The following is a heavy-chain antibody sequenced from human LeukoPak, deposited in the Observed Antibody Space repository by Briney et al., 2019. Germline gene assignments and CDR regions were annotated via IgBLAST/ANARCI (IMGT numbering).Heavy chain of an antibody. CDR2: IRYDGSNE. V-gene: IGHV3-30*02. CDR1: GFTFSSYG. D-gene: IGHD6-19*01. Sequence: GGSLRLSCAASGFTFSSYGMHWVRQAPGKGLEWVAFIRYDGSNEEHADSVKGRFTISRYNTKNTLYLQINSLRPEDTAVYYCAKVGYISPSHYMDVWGKGTTVTVSS. J-gene: IGHJ6*03. CDR3: AKVGYISPSHYMDV.